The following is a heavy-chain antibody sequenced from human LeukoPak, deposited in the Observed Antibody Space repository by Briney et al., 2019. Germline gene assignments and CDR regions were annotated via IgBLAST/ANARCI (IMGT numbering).Heavy chain of an antibody. V-gene: IGHV3-30*19. CDR3: VCWGWDY. CDR2: ISYDGGRT. CDR1: GGTFSSYG. Sequence: GGSLILSCAASGGTFSSYGMHCVRRAPRKGLEWVAFISYDGGRTYYADSVKGRFTISRDNSKSTLYLQMNSLRAEDTAVYYCVCWGWDYWGQGTLVTVSS. D-gene: IGHD3-16*01. J-gene: IGHJ4*02.